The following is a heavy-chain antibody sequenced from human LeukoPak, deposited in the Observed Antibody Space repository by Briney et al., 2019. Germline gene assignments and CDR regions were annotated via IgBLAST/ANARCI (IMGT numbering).Heavy chain of an antibody. CDR1: EFTFSSYS. Sequence: GGSLRLSCAASEFTFSSYSMNWVRQAPGRGLEWVSYITNSGNSKSYADSVKGRFTISRDNTKNTLYLHMNSLRTEDTAVYYCARQHSASYYVIPFWGQGTRVTVSS. V-gene: IGHV3-48*01. D-gene: IGHD1-26*01. J-gene: IGHJ4*02. CDR2: ITNSGNSK. CDR3: ARQHSASYYVIPF.